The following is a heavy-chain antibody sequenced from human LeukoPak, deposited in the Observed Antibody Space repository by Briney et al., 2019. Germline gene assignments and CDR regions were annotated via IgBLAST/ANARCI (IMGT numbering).Heavy chain of an antibody. CDR2: IYSGGSS. J-gene: IGHJ6*03. V-gene: IGHV3-66*01. CDR1: GFTVSSNY. D-gene: IGHD4-17*01. CDR3: ARDMGDYVLGGRDYYYYYYMDV. Sequence: GGSLRLSCAASGFTVSSNYMSWVRQAPGKGLEWVSVIYSGGSSYYADSVKGRFTISRDNSKNTLYLQMNSLRVEDTAVYYCARDMGDYVLGGRDYYYYYYMDVWGKGTTVTISS.